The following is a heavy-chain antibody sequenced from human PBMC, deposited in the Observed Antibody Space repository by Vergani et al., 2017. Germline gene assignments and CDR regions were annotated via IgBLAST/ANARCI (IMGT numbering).Heavy chain of an antibody. Sequence: EVQLVESGGGLVKPGGSLRLSCAASGFTFSNAWMNWVRQAPGKGLEWVGRIKSKTDGGTTDYAAPVKGRFTISRDDSKNTLYLQMNSLKTEDTAVYYCAKDESLSEADAFDIWGQGTMVTVSS. CDR3: AKDESLSEADAFDI. V-gene: IGHV3-15*07. D-gene: IGHD1-14*01. CDR2: IKSKTDGGTT. J-gene: IGHJ3*02. CDR1: GFTFSNAW.